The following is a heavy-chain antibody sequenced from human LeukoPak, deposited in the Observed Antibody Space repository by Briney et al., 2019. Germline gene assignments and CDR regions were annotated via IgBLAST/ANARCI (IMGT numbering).Heavy chain of an antibody. Sequence: GGSLRLSCAASGFTVSTNYMSWVRQAPGKGLEWVPVIYSGGSTYYADSVKGRFNISRDNSKNTLYLQMNSLRVEDTAVYYCARCKGIPFSGSYDYWGQGTLVTVSS. CDR1: GFTVSTNY. D-gene: IGHD1-26*01. J-gene: IGHJ4*02. CDR3: ARCKGIPFSGSYDY. V-gene: IGHV3-53*01. CDR2: IYSGGST.